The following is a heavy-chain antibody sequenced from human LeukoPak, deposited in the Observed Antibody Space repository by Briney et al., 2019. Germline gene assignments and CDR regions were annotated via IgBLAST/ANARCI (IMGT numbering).Heavy chain of an antibody. CDR2: VFPGDSGT. Sequence: GESLKISCKGSGCSFTNYWIGWVRQMPGKGLEWMGIVFPGDSGTRYSPSFQGQVAISADKSISTAYLQWSSLKASDTAMFYCTRHTDIYASPDYWGQGTLVTVSS. CDR3: TRHTDIYASPDY. V-gene: IGHV5-51*01. CDR1: GCSFTNYW. J-gene: IGHJ4*02. D-gene: IGHD3-10*01.